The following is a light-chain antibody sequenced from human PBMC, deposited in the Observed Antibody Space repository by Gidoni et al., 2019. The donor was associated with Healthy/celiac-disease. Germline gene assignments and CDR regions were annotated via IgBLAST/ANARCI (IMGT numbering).Light chain of an antibody. CDR1: SSAVGGYNY. CDR3: SSYTSSSTLV. Sequence: QSALTQPASVSGSPGQSITISCTGTSSAVGGYNYVSWYQQHPGKAPKLMLYEVSNRPSGVSNRFSGSKSGNTASLTISGLQAEDEADYYCSSYTSSSTLVFGGGTKLTVL. CDR2: EVS. V-gene: IGLV2-14*01. J-gene: IGLJ2*01.